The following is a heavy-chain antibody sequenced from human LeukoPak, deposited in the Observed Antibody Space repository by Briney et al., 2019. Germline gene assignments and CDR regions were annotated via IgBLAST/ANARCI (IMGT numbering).Heavy chain of an antibody. CDR2: IKQDGSEK. CDR3: AKSGETAMVHFDY. J-gene: IGHJ4*02. D-gene: IGHD5-18*01. Sequence: QAGGSLRLSCAASGFTFSSYWMSWVRQAPGKGLEWVANIKQDGSEKYYVDSVKGRFTISRDNSKNTPYLQMNSLRAEDTAVYYCAKSGETAMVHFDYWGQGTLVTVSS. V-gene: IGHV3-7*03. CDR1: GFTFSSYW.